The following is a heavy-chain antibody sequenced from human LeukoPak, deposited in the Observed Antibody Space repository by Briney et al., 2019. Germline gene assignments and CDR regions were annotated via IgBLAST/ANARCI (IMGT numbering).Heavy chain of an antibody. CDR3: ARPLSGSYAAGAFDI. V-gene: IGHV4-39*01. J-gene: IGHJ3*02. D-gene: IGHD1-26*01. CDR2: IYYSGST. Sequence: PSETLSLTRTVSGGSISSSSYYWGWIRQPPGKGLEWIGSIYYSGSTYYNPSLKSRVTISVDTSKNQFSLKLSSVTAADTAVYYCARPLSGSYAAGAFDIWGQGTMVTVSS. CDR1: GGSISSSSYY.